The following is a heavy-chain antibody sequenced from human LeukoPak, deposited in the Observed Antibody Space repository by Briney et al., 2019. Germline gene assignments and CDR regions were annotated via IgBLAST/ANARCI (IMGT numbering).Heavy chain of an antibody. CDR3: ARVRGAGLQYYYMDV. J-gene: IGHJ6*03. Sequence: GGSLRLSCAASGFTFSSYSMNWVRQAPGKGLEWVSYITTRSAIYYADSVKGRFTISRDNAKDSLYLQMNSLRADDTAVYYCARVRGAGLQYYYMDVWGKGTTVIVSS. V-gene: IGHV3-48*01. CDR1: GFTFSSYS. CDR2: ITTRSAI. D-gene: IGHD1-26*01.